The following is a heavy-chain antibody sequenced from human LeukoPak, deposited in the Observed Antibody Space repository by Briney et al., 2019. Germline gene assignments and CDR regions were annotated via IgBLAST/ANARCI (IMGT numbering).Heavy chain of an antibody. D-gene: IGHD4-17*01. CDR2: INHSGST. V-gene: IGHV4-34*01. CDR1: GGSFSGYY. J-gene: IGHJ3*02. CDR3: AREPVTTVTTVAAFDI. Sequence: SETLSLTCGVYGGSFSGYYWSWIRQPPGKGLEWIGEINHSGSTNYNPSLKSRVTISVDTSKNQFSLKLSSVTAADTAVYYCAREPVTTVTTVAAFDIWGQGTMVTVSS.